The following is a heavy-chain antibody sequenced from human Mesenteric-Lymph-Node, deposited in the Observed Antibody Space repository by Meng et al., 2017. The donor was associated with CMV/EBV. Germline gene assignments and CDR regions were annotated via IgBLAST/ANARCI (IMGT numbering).Heavy chain of an antibody. CDR2: INHSGST. D-gene: IGHD4-23*01. Sequence: QEQLQQWGGGRLNPSETLSLTCAVFGGSFIVYYWSWSRRPPGKGLEWIGEINHSGSTNYTPSLKSRVTISVETSKNQFSLKLSSVTAADTAVYYCARHQRWLKSEGGFNYWGQGTLVTVSS. CDR1: GGSFIVYY. V-gene: IGHV4-34*01. J-gene: IGHJ4*02. CDR3: ARHQRWLKSEGGFNY.